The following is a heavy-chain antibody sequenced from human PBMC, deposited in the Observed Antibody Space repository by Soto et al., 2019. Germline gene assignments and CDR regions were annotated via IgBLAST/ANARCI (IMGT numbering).Heavy chain of an antibody. CDR1: RFTFRSFG. D-gene: IGHD2-21*01. Sequence: AGGSLRLSCAASRFTFRSFGMSWVRQPPGKGLEWVSSVSAVGANTYYADSVKGRFTISRDNSKNTLYLQMDSLRAEDTAVYYCVKDRDIVVVIDATATGAFDIWGQGTMVTVSS. CDR2: VSAVGANT. J-gene: IGHJ3*02. V-gene: IGHV3-23*01. CDR3: VKDRDIVVVIDATATGAFDI.